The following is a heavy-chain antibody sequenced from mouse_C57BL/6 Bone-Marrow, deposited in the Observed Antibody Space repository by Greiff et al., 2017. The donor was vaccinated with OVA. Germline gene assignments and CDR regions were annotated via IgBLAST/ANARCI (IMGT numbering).Heavy chain of an antibody. V-gene: IGHV1-64*01. D-gene: IGHD1-1*01. Sequence: QVQLQQSGAELVKPGASVKLSCKASGYTFTSYWMHWVKQRPGQGLEWIGMIHPNSGSTNYNEKFKSKATLTVDKSSSSAYMQLSSLTSEDSAVYYCARGPTVEAMDYWGQGTSVTVSS. CDR1: GYTFTSYW. J-gene: IGHJ4*01. CDR3: ARGPTVEAMDY. CDR2: IHPNSGST.